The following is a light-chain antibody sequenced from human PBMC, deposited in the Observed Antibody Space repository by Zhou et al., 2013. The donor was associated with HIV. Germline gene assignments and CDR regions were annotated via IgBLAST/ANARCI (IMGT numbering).Light chain of an antibody. V-gene: IGKV3-15*01. J-gene: IGKJ4*01. Sequence: EIVMTQSPGTLSVSPGERATLSCRASQSVSTTLAWYQQKPGQAPRLLIYGASTRASGIPARFSGSGSGAEFTLTISSLQSEDFAVYFCQQYDKWPRTFGGGTRVEIK. CDR3: QQYDKWPRT. CDR2: GAS. CDR1: QSVSTT.